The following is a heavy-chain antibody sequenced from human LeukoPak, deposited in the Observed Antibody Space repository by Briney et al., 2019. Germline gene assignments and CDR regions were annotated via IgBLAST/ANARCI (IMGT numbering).Heavy chain of an antibody. CDR3: ARLPRLNYDILTGYYRGTRNYMDV. Sequence: SETLSLTCTVSGGSISIGNYYWSWIRQPAGKGLEWIGHIYTTGSTNYNPSLKSRVTISMDTSKNQFSLKLRSVTAADTAVYYCARLPRLNYDILTGYYRGTRNYMDVWGKGTTVTISS. D-gene: IGHD3-9*01. CDR2: IYTTGST. CDR1: GGSISIGNYY. V-gene: IGHV4-61*09. J-gene: IGHJ6*03.